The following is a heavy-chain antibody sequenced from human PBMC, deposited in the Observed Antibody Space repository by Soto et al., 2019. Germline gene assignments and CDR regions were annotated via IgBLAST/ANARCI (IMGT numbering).Heavy chain of an antibody. CDR3: AKEEPGTTCFDY. CDR2: ITGSGRGT. V-gene: IGHV3-23*01. J-gene: IGHJ4*02. D-gene: IGHD1-1*01. Sequence: GGSLRLSCVASGFTFSTYAMTWVRQAPGKGLEWVSAITGSGRGTYYADSVKGRFTISRDNSTNTLYRQMNSLRAEDTAVYYCAKEEPGTTCFDYWGPGTLVTVSS. CDR1: GFTFSTYA.